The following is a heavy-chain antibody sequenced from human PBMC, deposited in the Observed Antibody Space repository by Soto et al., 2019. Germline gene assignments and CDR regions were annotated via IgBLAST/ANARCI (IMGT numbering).Heavy chain of an antibody. Sequence: SVKVSCKASGGTFSSYAISWVRQAPGQGLEWMGGIIPIFGTANYAQKFQGRATITADESTSTAYMELSSLRSEDTAVYYCARDRAVWELLRDYSGMDVWGQGTTVTVSS. D-gene: IGHD1-26*01. J-gene: IGHJ6*02. CDR3: ARDRAVWELLRDYSGMDV. CDR1: GGTFSSYA. V-gene: IGHV1-69*13. CDR2: IIPIFGTA.